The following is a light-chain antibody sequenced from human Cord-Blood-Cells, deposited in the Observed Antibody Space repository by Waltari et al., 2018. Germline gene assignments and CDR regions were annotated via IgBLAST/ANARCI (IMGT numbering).Light chain of an antibody. CDR3: QQRSNWPPLT. Sequence: ELVLTQSPATLSLSPGQTATLSCRASQSVSTYLAWYQQKPGKAPRLLIYDASNMATCTSARFSGSRSGTDSTFNISSREPEDFAFDYCQQRSNWPPLTSGGGTKVAIK. CDR2: DAS. J-gene: IGKJ4*02. CDR1: QSVSTY. V-gene: IGKV3-11*01.